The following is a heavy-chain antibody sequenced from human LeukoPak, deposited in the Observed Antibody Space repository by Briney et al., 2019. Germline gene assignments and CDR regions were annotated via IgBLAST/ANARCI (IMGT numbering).Heavy chain of an antibody. Sequence: GGSLRLSCAASGFTFSDYYMSWIRQAPGKGLEWVANIKQDGSEKYYVDSVKGRFTISRDNAKNSLYLQMNSLRAEDTAVYYCARALITSAGFDYWGQGTLVTVSS. D-gene: IGHD3-16*01. V-gene: IGHV3-7*01. J-gene: IGHJ4*02. CDR2: IKQDGSEK. CDR3: ARALITSAGFDY. CDR1: GFTFSDYY.